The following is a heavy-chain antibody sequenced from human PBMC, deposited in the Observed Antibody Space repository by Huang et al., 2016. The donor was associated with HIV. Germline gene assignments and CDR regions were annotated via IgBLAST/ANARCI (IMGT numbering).Heavy chain of an antibody. J-gene: IGHJ4*02. CDR2: IYYGGSN. V-gene: IGHV4-39*02. Sequence: QLQLQESGPGLVKPSETLSLTCTVSGGSIRSDNYYWGWIRQPPGKGLEWIGSIYYGGSNYYNPSLKRRVTITVDTSKNHFSLRMRSVTAADTAVYYCARLPGSITMIRGVITDPYWGQGTLVTVSS. CDR3: ARLPGSITMIRGVITDPY. D-gene: IGHD3-10*01. CDR1: GGSIRSDNYY.